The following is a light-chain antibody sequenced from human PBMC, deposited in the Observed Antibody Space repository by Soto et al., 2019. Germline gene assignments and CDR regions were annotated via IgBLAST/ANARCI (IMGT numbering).Light chain of an antibody. CDR1: QSVYSN. V-gene: IGKV3-15*01. J-gene: IGKJ3*01. CDR3: QQYNNWPYT. Sequence: EIVMTQSPATLSVSPGERATLSCRASQSVYSNLAWYQQKPGQAPRLLIYGASSRATGIPARFSGSGSGTEITLTISSLQSEDFAAYYCQQYNNWPYTFGPGTKVDIK. CDR2: GAS.